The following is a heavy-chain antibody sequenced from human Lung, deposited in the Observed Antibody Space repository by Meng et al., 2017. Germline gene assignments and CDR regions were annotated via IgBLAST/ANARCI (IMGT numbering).Heavy chain of an antibody. J-gene: IGHJ4*02. V-gene: IGHV3-15*01. CDR2: IKSNTDGGTA. CDR3: TWDDKAVSDY. CDR1: GFYFNNAW. D-gene: IGHD1-26*01. Sequence: EVHLVESGGDLVKPGGSFRLSCAASGFYFNNAWMSWVRQAPGKGLEWVGRIKSNTDGGTAEYAAPVTGRFTISRDDSKSTLYLQMSGLRIDDTGVYYCTWDDKAVSDYWGQGTLVTVSS.